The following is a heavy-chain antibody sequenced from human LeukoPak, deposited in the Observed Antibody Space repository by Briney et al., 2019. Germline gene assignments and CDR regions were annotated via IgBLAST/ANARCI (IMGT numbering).Heavy chain of an antibody. J-gene: IGHJ4*02. CDR1: GGSIRSGTDY. Sequence: KASQTLSLTCTVSGGSIRSGTDYWSWIRQPAGKGLEWIGRIYMSGSTDYNPSFKSRVTMSVDTSKNQVSLKLSSVTAADTAVYYCARRKTVGATRVPYFDYWGQGTLVTVSS. CDR3: ARRKTVGATRVPYFDY. V-gene: IGHV4-61*02. D-gene: IGHD1-26*01. CDR2: IYMSGST.